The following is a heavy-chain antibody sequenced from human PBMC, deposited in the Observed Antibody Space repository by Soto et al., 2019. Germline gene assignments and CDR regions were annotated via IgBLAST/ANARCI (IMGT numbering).Heavy chain of an antibody. CDR1: GFTFNTYW. CDR3: ARGDYYDTSGPFSDAFDI. V-gene: IGHV3-7*04. J-gene: IGHJ3*02. D-gene: IGHD3-22*01. Sequence: HPGGSLGLSCAASGFTFNTYWMSWVRQAPGKGLEWVANIKPDGSEKWYVDSVKGRFTISRDNAKNSLYLQMNSLRAEDTAVYFCARGDYYDTSGPFSDAFDIWGQGTMVTVSS. CDR2: IKPDGSEK.